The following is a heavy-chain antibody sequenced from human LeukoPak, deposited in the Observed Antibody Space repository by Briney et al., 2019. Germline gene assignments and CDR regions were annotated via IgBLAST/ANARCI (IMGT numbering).Heavy chain of an antibody. CDR2: IIPIFGTA. V-gene: IGHV1-69*05. J-gene: IGHJ3*02. CDR1: GGTFSSYA. CDR3: ARGAFYDSSGGGAFDI. D-gene: IGHD3-22*01. Sequence: ASVKVSCKXSGGTFSSYAISWVRQAPGQGPEWMGGIIPIFGTANYPQKFQGRVTITTDESTSTAYMELSSLRSEDTAVYYCARGAFYDSSGGGAFDIWGQGTMVTVSS.